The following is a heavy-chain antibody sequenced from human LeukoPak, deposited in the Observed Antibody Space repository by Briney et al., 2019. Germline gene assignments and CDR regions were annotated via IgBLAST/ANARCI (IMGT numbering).Heavy chain of an antibody. CDR3: AGGGGFDI. CDR2: IYYSGST. CDR1: GGSISSSSYY. J-gene: IGHJ3*02. V-gene: IGHV4-39*01. Sequence: SETLSLTCTVSGGSISSSSYYWGWIRQPPGKGLEWIGSIYYSGSTYYNPSLKSRVTISVDTSKNQFSLKLSSVTAADKAVYYCAGGGGFDIWGQGTMVTVSS. D-gene: IGHD3-16*01.